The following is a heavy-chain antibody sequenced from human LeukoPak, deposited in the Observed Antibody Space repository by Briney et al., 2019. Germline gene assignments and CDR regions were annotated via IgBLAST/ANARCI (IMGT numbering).Heavy chain of an antibody. V-gene: IGHV1-2*02. D-gene: IGHD5-24*01. CDR1: GYTLTGRY. Sequence: ASVKVSCKASGYTLTGRYMHWVRQAPGQGLEWMGWIHPNSGGTNYAQKFQGRVTMTRDTSISTAYMELSRLRSDDTAVYYCARIDGTAPDYWGQGTLVTVSS. CDR3: ARIDGTAPDY. CDR2: IHPNSGGT. J-gene: IGHJ4*02.